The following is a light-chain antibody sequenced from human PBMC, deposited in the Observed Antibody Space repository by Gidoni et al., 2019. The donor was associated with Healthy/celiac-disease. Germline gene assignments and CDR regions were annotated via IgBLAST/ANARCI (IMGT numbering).Light chain of an antibody. CDR2: EGS. CDR1: SIDVGSYNL. V-gene: IGLV2-23*01. Sequence: QSALTQPASVSGAPGQSITISCTGTSIDVGSYNLVSWYQQHPGKAPKLMIYEGSKRPSGVSNRFSGSKSGNTASLTISGLQAEDEADYYCCSDAGSSTGVFGTGTKVTVL. CDR3: CSDAGSSTGV. J-gene: IGLJ1*01.